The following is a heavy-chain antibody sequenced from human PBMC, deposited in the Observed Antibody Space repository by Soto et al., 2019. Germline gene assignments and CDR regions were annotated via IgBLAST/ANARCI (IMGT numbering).Heavy chain of an antibody. J-gene: IGHJ6*02. Sequence: PGGSLRLSCAASGFTFDDYAMHWVRQAPGKGMEWVSGISWNSGSIGYADSVNGRFTIPRDNAKNSLYLQINSLRAEDTALYYCAKDTLGGIWLGEGYGMDVWGQGTTVTVSS. D-gene: IGHD3-10*01. CDR2: ISWNSGSI. CDR3: AKDTLGGIWLGEGYGMDV. V-gene: IGHV3-9*01. CDR1: GFTFDDYA.